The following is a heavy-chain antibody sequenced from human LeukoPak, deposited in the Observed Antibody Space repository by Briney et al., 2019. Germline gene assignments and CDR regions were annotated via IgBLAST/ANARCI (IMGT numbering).Heavy chain of an antibody. CDR3: ARPGIAATGAFDC. Sequence: SETLSLTCAVSGGSISSSNWWSWVRQPPGKGLEWIGEIYHSGSTNYIPSLKSRVTISVDKSKNQFSLRLSSVTAADTAVYYCARPGIAATGAFDCWGQGTLVTVSS. CDR2: IYHSGST. CDR1: GGSISSSNW. D-gene: IGHD6-13*01. J-gene: IGHJ4*02. V-gene: IGHV4-4*02.